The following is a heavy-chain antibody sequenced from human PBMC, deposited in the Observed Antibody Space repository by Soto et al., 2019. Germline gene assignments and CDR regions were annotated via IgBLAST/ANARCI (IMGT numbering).Heavy chain of an antibody. CDR1: GFTFSSYW. CDR2: INNDGSST. J-gene: IGHJ6*02. V-gene: IGHV3-74*01. D-gene: IGHD3-3*01. CDR3: AKDKDWSGVYGMDV. Sequence: GSLRLSCAASGFTFSSYWMHWVRQAPRKGLVWVSRINNDGSSTTYADSVKGRFTISRDNSKNTLYLQMNSLRAEDTAVYYCAKDKDWSGVYGMDVWGQGTTVTVSS.